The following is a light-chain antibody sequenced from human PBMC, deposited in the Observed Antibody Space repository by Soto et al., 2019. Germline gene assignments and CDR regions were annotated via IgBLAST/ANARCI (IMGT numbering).Light chain of an antibody. Sequence: QPVLTQPASGSGAHGDASSLTCTETSRDVGGYNYVSWYQQQPGKAPKFMIYDVTNRPSGVSNRFSGSKPGNTASLTISGLQAEDEADYYCCSYTTSNTRQIVFGTGTKVTVL. CDR2: DVT. V-gene: IGLV2-14*01. CDR3: CSYTTSNTRQIV. J-gene: IGLJ1*01. CDR1: SRDVGGYNY.